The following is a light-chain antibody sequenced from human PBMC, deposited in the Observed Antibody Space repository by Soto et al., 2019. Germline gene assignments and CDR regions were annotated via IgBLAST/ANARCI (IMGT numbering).Light chain of an antibody. CDR2: GAS. Sequence: ESVVTQSPGTLSLSPGERATLSCRASQKVTSISLAWYQQKHGQAPSLLIYGASNRATGIPDRFSGSVSGTEVTLTISRLEPEDFAVYQCQQDGSSPPAFGGGTKVGFK. J-gene: IGKJ4*01. V-gene: IGKV3-20*01. CDR1: QKVTSIS. CDR3: QQDGSSPPA.